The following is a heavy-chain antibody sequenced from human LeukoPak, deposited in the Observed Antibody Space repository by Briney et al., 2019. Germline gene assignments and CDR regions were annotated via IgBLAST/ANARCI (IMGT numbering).Heavy chain of an antibody. Sequence: PGGSLRLSCGASGFTFSSYWMHWVRQAPGKGLVWVSRINNDGSSTSYADSVQGRFTISRDNAKNSLYLQMNSLRAEDTALYYCARVGNWKEFDYWGQGTLVTVSS. CDR1: GFTFSSYW. D-gene: IGHD1-1*01. CDR2: INNDGSST. CDR3: ARVGNWKEFDY. J-gene: IGHJ4*02. V-gene: IGHV3-74*01.